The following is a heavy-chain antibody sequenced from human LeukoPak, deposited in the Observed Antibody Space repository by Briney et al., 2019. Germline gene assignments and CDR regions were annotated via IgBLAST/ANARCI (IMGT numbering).Heavy chain of an antibody. D-gene: IGHD6-19*01. Sequence: PGGSLRLSCAASGFTFSSYAMHWVRQAPGKGLEWVAVISYDGSNKYYADSVKGRFTISRDNSKNTLYLQMKSLRAEDTAVYYCARDPSIAVALDAFDIWGQGTMVTVSS. J-gene: IGHJ3*02. CDR3: ARDPSIAVALDAFDI. CDR2: ISYDGSNK. V-gene: IGHV3-30-3*01. CDR1: GFTFSSYA.